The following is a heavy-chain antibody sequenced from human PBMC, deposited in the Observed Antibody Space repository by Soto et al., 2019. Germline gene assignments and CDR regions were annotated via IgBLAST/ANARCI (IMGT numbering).Heavy chain of an antibody. D-gene: IGHD6-13*01. CDR2: IYWDDDK. Sequence: QITLKESGPTLVKPTQTLTLTCTFSGFSLSTSGVGVGWIRQPPGKALEWLALIYWDDDKRYSPSLKSRLTITKDTSKNQVVLTMTNMDPVDTATYYCAKEQQRANVDWFDPWGQGTLVTVSS. CDR3: AKEQQRANVDWFDP. J-gene: IGHJ5*02. CDR1: GFSLSTSGVG. V-gene: IGHV2-5*02.